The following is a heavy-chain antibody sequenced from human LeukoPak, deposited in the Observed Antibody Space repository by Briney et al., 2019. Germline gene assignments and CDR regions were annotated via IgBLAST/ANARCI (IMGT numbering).Heavy chain of an antibody. CDR3: ARVVVVPAADDAFDI. CDR2: IFYSGRT. Sequence: SETLSLTCTISGDPMRSYYWSWIRQSPGRGLEWIGFIFYSGRTYYNPSLKSRVTISVDTSKNQFSLKLSSVTAADTAVYYCARVVVVPAADDAFDIWGQGTMVTVSS. J-gene: IGHJ3*02. CDR1: GDPMRSYY. D-gene: IGHD2-2*01. V-gene: IGHV4-59*12.